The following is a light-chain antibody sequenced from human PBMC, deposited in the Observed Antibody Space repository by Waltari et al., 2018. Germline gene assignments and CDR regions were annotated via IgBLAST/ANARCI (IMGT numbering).Light chain of an antibody. CDR2: RND. Sequence: QSVLTQPPSASGTPGQRVTISCSGSSSNIGDNVVNWYQQLPGKAPKLLIYRNDQRPSGVPYPFSGSKSCTSASLAISGLQSEDEADYYCAAWDDRMNGHWVFGGGTKVTVL. CDR3: AAWDDRMNGHWV. CDR1: SSNIGDNV. J-gene: IGLJ3*02. V-gene: IGLV1-44*01.